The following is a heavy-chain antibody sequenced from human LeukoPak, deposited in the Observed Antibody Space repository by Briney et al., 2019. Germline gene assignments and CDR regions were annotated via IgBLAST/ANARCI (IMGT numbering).Heavy chain of an antibody. V-gene: IGHV1-69*13. CDR1: GGTFSSYA. CDR2: IIPIFGTA. J-gene: IGHJ5*02. Sequence: GASVKVSCKASGGTFSSYAISWVRQAPGQGLEWMGGIIPIFGTANYAQKFQGRVTITADESTSTAYMELRSLRSDDTAVYYCARATPVQIAAAGSRFDPWGQGTLVTVSS. D-gene: IGHD6-13*01. CDR3: ARATPVQIAAAGSRFDP.